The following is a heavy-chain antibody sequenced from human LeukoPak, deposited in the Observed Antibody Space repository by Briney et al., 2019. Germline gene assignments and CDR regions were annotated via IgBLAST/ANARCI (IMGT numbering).Heavy chain of an antibody. CDR2: MNPNSGNT. D-gene: IGHD6-13*01. Sequence: GASVKVSCKASGYTFTTYDINWVRQATGQGLEWMGWMNPNSGNTGYVQKFQGRVTMTRNTSISTAYMELSSLGPEDTAVYYCARGSYSSSWPERHWGQGTQVTVSS. CDR1: GYTFTTYD. V-gene: IGHV1-8*01. CDR3: ARGSYSSSWPERH. J-gene: IGHJ4*02.